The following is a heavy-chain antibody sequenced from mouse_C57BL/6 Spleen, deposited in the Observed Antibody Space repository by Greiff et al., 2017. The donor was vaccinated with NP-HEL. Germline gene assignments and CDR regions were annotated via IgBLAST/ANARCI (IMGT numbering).Heavy chain of an antibody. CDR2: IYPGNSDT. D-gene: IGHD4-1*01. CDR3: TRCWDVRYYAMDY. J-gene: IGHJ4*01. CDR1: GYTFTSYW. Sequence: VQLQQSGTVLARPGASVKMSCKTSGYTFTSYWMHWVKQRPGQGLEWIGAIYPGNSDTSYNQKFKGKAKLTAVTSASTAYMELSSLTNEDSAVYYCTRCWDVRYYAMDYWGQGTSVTVSS. V-gene: IGHV1-5*01.